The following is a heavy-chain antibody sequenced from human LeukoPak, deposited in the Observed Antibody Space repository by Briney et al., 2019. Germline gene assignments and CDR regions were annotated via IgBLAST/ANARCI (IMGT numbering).Heavy chain of an antibody. CDR3: ARLSHYYDSKVRDGAAFDI. CDR2: IYYSGST. CDR1: GGSISSYY. Sequence: KPSETLSLTCTVSGGSISSYYWSGIRQPPGKGLEWIGYIYYSGSTNYNPSLKSRVTISVDTSKNQFSLTLSSVTAADTAVYYCARLSHYYDSKVRDGAAFDIWGQGTMVTVSS. D-gene: IGHD3-22*01. J-gene: IGHJ3*02. V-gene: IGHV4-59*08.